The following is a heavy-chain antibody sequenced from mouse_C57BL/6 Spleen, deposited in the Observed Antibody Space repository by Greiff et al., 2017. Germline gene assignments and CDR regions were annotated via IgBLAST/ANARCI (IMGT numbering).Heavy chain of an antibody. D-gene: IGHD1-1*01. CDR3: ARSPYYYGSSHFDY. CDR2: IYPGDGDT. V-gene: IGHV1-80*01. Sequence: QVQLQQSGAELVKPGASVKISCKASGYAFSSYWMNWVKQRPGKGLEWIGQIYPGDGDTNYNGKFKGKATLTADKSSSTAYMQLSSLTSEDSAVYFCARSPYYYGSSHFDYWGQGTTLTVSS. J-gene: IGHJ2*01. CDR1: GYAFSSYW.